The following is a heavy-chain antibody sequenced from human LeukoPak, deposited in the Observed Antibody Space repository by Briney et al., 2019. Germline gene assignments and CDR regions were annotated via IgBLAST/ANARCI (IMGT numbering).Heavy chain of an antibody. V-gene: IGHV3-7*01. Sequence: PGGSLRLSCAASGFTFSSYWMSWVRQAPGKGLEWVANIKQDGSEKYYVDSVKGRFTISRDNAKNSLYLQMNSLRAEDTAVYYCARRVSSSWYWALFDYWGQGTLVTVSS. CDR3: ARRVSSSWYWALFDY. CDR1: GFTFSSYW. D-gene: IGHD6-13*01. CDR2: IKQDGSEK. J-gene: IGHJ4*02.